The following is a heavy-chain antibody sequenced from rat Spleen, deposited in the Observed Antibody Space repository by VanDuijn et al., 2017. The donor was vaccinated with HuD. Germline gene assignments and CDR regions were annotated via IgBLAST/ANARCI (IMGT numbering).Heavy chain of an antibody. Sequence: EVQLVESDGGLVQPGRSLKLSCAASGFTFSDYYMAWVRQAPTKGLEWVAAISYDGITTYYRDSVRGRFTISRDNTKSSLYLQMDSLRSEDTATYYCTTDNYSSYTGYVMDAWGQGVMVTVSS. CDR2: ISYDGITT. CDR3: TTDNYSSYTGYVMDA. CDR1: GFTFSDYY. J-gene: IGHJ4*01. V-gene: IGHV5-20*01. D-gene: IGHD1-2*01.